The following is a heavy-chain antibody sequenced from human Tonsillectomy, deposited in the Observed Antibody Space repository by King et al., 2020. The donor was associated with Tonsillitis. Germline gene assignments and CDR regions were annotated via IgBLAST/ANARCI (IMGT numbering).Heavy chain of an antibody. V-gene: IGHV3-23*04. Sequence: VQLVESGGGLIQPGGSLRLSCAASGFTFSSYAMSWVRQAPGKGLEWVSGISGSGGSTYYADSVKGRFAISRDNSKNTLYLQMNSLRVEDTAVYYCAKDRDFWSPNGMDVWGQGATVTVSS. CDR2: ISGSGGST. J-gene: IGHJ6*02. CDR1: GFTFSSYA. CDR3: AKDRDFWSPNGMDV. D-gene: IGHD3-3*01.